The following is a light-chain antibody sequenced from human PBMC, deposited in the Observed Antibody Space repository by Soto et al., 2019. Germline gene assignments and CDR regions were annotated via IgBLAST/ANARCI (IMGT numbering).Light chain of an antibody. V-gene: IGLV1-44*01. J-gene: IGLJ2*01. CDR3: AAWDDSLNGVV. CDR1: FSNIGSNT. Sequence: QSVLTQSRSASGTPGQRVTISCSGSFSNIGSNTVNWYEQLPGTAPKLLIYSNNQRPSGVPDRISGTKSGTSASLAIRGLQSDDEADYYCAAWDDSLNGVVFGGGTKLTVL. CDR2: SNN.